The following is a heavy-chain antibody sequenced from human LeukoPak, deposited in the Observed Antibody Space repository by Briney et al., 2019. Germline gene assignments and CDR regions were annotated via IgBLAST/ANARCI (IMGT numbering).Heavy chain of an antibody. J-gene: IGHJ4*02. CDR2: IRYDGSDK. Sequence: GGSLRLSCAASGFTLGGYGMHWVRQAPGKGLEWVAFIRYDGSDKSYADSVKGRFTISRDNSENTLYLQINSLRVEDTAVYYCAKDTPTTGYHLDSWGQGTLVTVSS. CDR1: GFTLGGYG. V-gene: IGHV3-30*02. CDR3: AKDTPTTGYHLDS. D-gene: IGHD1-1*01.